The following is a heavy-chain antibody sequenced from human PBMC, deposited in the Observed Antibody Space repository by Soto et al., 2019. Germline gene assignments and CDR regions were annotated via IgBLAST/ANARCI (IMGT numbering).Heavy chain of an antibody. V-gene: IGHV1-46*01. Sequence: QVQLVQSGADVKKPGTSVKVSCKAAGYSFTNYCMYWVRQAPGQGLEWMGMINPRTGSTCYAQKSQDRVTLPRGTSTNTVYMELSTLISDDTAVYYCAREGRLLTASWHYDLWGSGTLVTVSS. CDR2: INPRTGST. CDR1: GYSFTNYC. CDR3: AREGRLLTASWHYDL. D-gene: IGHD2-15*01. J-gene: IGHJ2*01.